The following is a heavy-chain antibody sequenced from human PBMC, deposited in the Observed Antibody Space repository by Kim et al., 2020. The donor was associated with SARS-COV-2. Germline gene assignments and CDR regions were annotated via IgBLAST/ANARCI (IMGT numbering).Heavy chain of an antibody. CDR2: IFYTGTT. CDR3: ARHSFYYDSIGYPGYF. Sequence: SETLSLTCTVSGGSISSSSYYWGWIRQTPEKGLEWIGSIFYTGTTYYNPSLNSRVSISVDTSKNQFSLKLTSVTAADTAIYYCARHSFYYDSIGYPGYF. J-gene: IGHJ1*01. CDR1: GGSISSSSYY. D-gene: IGHD3-22*01. V-gene: IGHV4-39*01.